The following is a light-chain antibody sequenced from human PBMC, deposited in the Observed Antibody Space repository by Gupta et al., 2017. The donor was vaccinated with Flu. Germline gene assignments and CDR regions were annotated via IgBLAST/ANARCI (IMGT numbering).Light chain of an antibody. CDR2: AAS. CDR3: QQLKSYCP. CDR1: HDIGDY. J-gene: IGKJ3*01. Sequence: DIQLTQSPSFLSASVGDRVTITCRASHDIGDYLAWYQQKPGKPPSLLIFAASTGHFDVPSRFSGRGSGTEFTLTISSLQPEDFGNYYWQQLKSYCPFGHGTTVDIK. V-gene: IGKV1-9*01.